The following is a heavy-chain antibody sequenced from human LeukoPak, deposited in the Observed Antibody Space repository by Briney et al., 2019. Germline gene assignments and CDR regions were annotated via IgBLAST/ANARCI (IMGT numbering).Heavy chain of an antibody. J-gene: IGHJ4*02. CDR2: ISYDGSNK. Sequence: GGSLRLSCAASGFTFSSYAMHWVRQAPGKGLEWVAVISYDGSNKYYADSVKGRFTISRDNSKTTLYLQMNSLRAEDTAVYYCARDLVGGYNSGITYYFDYWGQGTLVTVSS. CDR3: ARDLVGGYNSGITYYFDY. D-gene: IGHD5-24*01. CDR1: GFTFSSYA. V-gene: IGHV3-30-3*01.